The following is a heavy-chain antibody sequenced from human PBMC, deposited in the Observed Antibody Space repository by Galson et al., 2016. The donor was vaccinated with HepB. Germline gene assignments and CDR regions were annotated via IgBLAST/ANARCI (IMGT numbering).Heavy chain of an antibody. CDR1: GFTFSSHP. CDR3: ARGDYFDSSGSFSDAFDI. Sequence: SLRLSCAGSGFTFSSHPMNWVRQAPGKGLEWVANIKPDGSEKYYVDSLKGRFTLSRDNAKNSLYLQMNSLRAEDTAVYYCARGDYFDSSGSFSDAFDIWGQGTMVTVSS. V-gene: IGHV3-7*01. J-gene: IGHJ3*02. CDR2: IKPDGSEK. D-gene: IGHD3-22*01.